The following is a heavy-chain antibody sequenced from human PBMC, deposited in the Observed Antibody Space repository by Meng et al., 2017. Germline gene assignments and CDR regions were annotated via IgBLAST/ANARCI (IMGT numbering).Heavy chain of an antibody. CDR3: ARSYYSYNSSGYYYYYYGMDV. CDR1: GFTFSSYA. Sequence: GESLKISCAASGFTFSSYAMHWVRQAPGKGLEWVAVISYDGSNKYYADSVKGRFTISRDNSKNTLYLQMNSLRAEDTAVYYCARSYYSYNSSGYYYYYYGMDVWGQGTTVTVSS. D-gene: IGHD3-22*01. CDR2: ISYDGSNK. V-gene: IGHV3-30*04. J-gene: IGHJ6*02.